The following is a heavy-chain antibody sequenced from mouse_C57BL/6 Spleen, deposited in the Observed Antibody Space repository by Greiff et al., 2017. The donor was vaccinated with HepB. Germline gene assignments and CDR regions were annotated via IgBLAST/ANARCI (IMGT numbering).Heavy chain of an antibody. Sequence: QVQLQQPGAELVKPGASVKMSCKASGYTFTSYWITWVNQRPGQGLEWIGDIYPGSGSTNYNEKFKSKATLTVDTSSSTAYMQLSRLTSEDSAVYYCAKEAIYYDYAAWFAYWGQGTLVTVSA. CDR3: AKEAIYYDYAAWFAY. D-gene: IGHD2-4*01. CDR1: GYTFTSYW. CDR2: IYPGSGST. J-gene: IGHJ3*01. V-gene: IGHV1-55*01.